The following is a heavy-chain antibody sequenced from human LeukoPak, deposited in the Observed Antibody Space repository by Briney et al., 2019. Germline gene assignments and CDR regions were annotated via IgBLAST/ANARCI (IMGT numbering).Heavy chain of an antibody. CDR1: GYSFIIYW. CDR2: IFPGDSDT. V-gene: IGHV5-51*01. Sequence: GESLQISSRASGYSFIIYWIGWVRKMPGKGLEWMGIIFPGDSDTRYSPSLQGQVTISADKSISTAYLQWNSLKASDTAMYYCARWVTADRGKKDAFDTWGQGTMVTVSS. J-gene: IGHJ3*02. D-gene: IGHD2-21*02. CDR3: ARWVTADRGKKDAFDT.